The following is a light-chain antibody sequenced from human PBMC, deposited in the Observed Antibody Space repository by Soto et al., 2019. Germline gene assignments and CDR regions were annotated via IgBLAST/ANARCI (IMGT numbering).Light chain of an antibody. J-gene: IGKJ4*01. CDR2: YAS. Sequence: DIQMTQSPSSVSASVGDRVTIACRASQGINNYLAWYQQTPGKAPKLLIHYASRLESGVPSRFSGSGSGTDFSLTSSSLQPEDFATYYCQQGYSFPLTFGGGTKVDIK. CDR3: QQGYSFPLT. V-gene: IGKV1D-12*01. CDR1: QGINNY.